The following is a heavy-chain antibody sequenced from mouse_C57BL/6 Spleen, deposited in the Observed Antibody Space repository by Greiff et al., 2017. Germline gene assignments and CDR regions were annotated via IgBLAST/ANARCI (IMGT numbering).Heavy chain of an antibody. CDR3: ARDGSSGYDWFAY. V-gene: IGHV3-6*01. CDR2: ISYDGSN. D-gene: IGHD3-2*02. Sequence: EVQLVESGPGLVKPSQSLSLTCSVTGYSITSGYYWNWIRQFPGNKLEWMGYISYDGSNNYNPSLKNRISITRDTSKNQFFLKLNSVTTEDTATYYCARDGSSGYDWFAYWGQGTLVTVSA. CDR1: GYSITSGYY. J-gene: IGHJ3*01.